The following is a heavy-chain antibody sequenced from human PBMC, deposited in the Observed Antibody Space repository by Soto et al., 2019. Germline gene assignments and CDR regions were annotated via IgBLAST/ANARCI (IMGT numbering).Heavy chain of an antibody. V-gene: IGHV4-31*03. J-gene: IGHJ4*02. CDR2: IYYTGNT. CDR3: ASGHDAYKVRY. D-gene: IGHD1-1*01. CDR1: GGSISSGGTGSY. Sequence: QVQLQESGPGLVKPSQTLSLTCTVSGGSISSGGTGSYWTWIRQLPGKGLEWIGYIYYTGNTYYHPSLKSRPTISIHPSENQFSLKLTSVTAADTAVYFCASGHDAYKVRYWGQGTLVTVSS.